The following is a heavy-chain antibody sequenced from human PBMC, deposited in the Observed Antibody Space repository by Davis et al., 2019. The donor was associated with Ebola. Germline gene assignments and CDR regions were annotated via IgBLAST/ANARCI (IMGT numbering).Heavy chain of an antibody. D-gene: IGHD6-19*01. V-gene: IGHV4-39*07. Sequence: SETLSLTCTVSGGSISRSSYYWGWTRQPPGKGLEWIGSIYYSGSTNYNPSLKSRVTISVDTSKNQFSLKLSSVTAADTAVYYCARARYSSGWYVREGWFDPWGQGTLVTVSS. J-gene: IGHJ5*02. CDR1: GGSISRSSYY. CDR2: IYYSGST. CDR3: ARARYSSGWYVREGWFDP.